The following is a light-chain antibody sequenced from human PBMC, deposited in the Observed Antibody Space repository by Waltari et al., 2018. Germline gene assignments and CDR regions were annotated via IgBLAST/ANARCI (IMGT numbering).Light chain of an antibody. V-gene: IGKV1-12*01. J-gene: IGKJ1*01. CDR3: QRGNSFSPWA. CDR2: AGN. CDR1: QGISRW. Sequence: DIKMTQTPSSVSASVGDRVTITCRASQGISRWLAWYQQKPGKALTRLIFAGNTLQSGVPSRFSGSGSGTDFTLTISSLQPKDFATYYCQRGNSFSPWAFGQGTRV.